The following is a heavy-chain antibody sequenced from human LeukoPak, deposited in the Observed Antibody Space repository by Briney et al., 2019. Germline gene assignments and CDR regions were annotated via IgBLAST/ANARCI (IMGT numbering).Heavy chain of an antibody. V-gene: IGHV4-34*01. D-gene: IGHD1-1*01. Sequence: SETLSLTCAVYGGSFSVYYWSWIRQPPGKGLEWIWEINHSGSTNYNPSLKSRVTISVDTSKNQFSLKLSSVTAADTAVYYCARGLGNSTNVAGNWFDPWGQGTLVTVSS. CDR2: INHSGST. CDR1: GGSFSVYY. CDR3: ARGLGNSTNVAGNWFDP. J-gene: IGHJ5*02.